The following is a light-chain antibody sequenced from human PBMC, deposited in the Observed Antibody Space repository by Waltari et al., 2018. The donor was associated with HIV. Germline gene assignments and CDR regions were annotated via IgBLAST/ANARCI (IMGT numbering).Light chain of an antibody. J-gene: IGLJ1*01. CDR2: SNN. CDR3: AAWDDSLNGYV. Sequence: QSVLTQPPSASGTPGQRVTISCSGSSSNLGSNTVNWYQPLPGTAPKLLIYSNNPRPSGVPDRFSGSKSGTSASLAISGLQSEDEADYYCAAWDDSLNGYVFGSGTKVTVL. V-gene: IGLV1-44*01. CDR1: SSNLGSNT.